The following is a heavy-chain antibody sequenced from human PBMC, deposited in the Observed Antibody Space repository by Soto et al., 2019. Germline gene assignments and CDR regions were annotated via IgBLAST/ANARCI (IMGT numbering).Heavy chain of an antibody. Sequence: GGSLRLSCAASGFTFSSYGMHWVRQAPGKGLEGGAVRSYDGSNKYDADSVKGLFTISRDNSKNTLYLQMNSLRAEDTAVYYCAKDRHYDILTGRYYYGMDVWGQGTTVTVSS. J-gene: IGHJ6*02. CDR1: GFTFSSYG. V-gene: IGHV3-30*18. CDR2: RSYDGSNK. D-gene: IGHD3-9*01. CDR3: AKDRHYDILTGRYYYGMDV.